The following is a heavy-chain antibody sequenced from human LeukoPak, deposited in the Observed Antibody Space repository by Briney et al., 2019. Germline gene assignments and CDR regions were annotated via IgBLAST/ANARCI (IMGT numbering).Heavy chain of an antibody. D-gene: IGHD1-26*01. V-gene: IGHV3-73*01. CDR2: IRSKANSYAT. Sequence: GRCLRLSCAASGFSFSGSAMHSVRQASGDGREWVGCIRSKANSYATTYAASVKGRFTISRDDSKNTAYLQMNSLKTEDTAVYYCTRLPQVGATEWGGYWGQGTLVTVSS. J-gene: IGHJ4*02. CDR3: TRLPQVGATEWGGY. CDR1: GFSFSGSA.